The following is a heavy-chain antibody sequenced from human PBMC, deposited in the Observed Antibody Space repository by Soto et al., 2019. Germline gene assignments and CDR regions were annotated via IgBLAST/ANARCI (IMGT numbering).Heavy chain of an antibody. J-gene: IGHJ6*03. Sequence: PSETLSLTCTVSGGSISSDYWSWIRQPPGKGLEWIGYIYYSGSTTYNPSLKSRITISVDTSKNQFSLKLSSVTAADTAVYYCARVGCSVGICYQVAYCYYIDVCGKGTTVPVSS. V-gene: IGHV4-59*01. CDR1: GGSISSDY. D-gene: IGHD2-15*01. CDR2: IYYSGST. CDR3: ARVGCSVGICYQVAYCYYIDV.